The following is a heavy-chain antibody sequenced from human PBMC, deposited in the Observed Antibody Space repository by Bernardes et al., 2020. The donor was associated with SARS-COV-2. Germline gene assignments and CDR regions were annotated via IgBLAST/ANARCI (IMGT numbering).Heavy chain of an antibody. CDR3: AKGRFQLTH. CDR2: LSNGAGNT. Sequence: GGSLRLSCTASGFSFSSFGMSWVRQAPGRGLEWVSTLSNGAGNTYYADSVRGRFTVSRDISSDTLILEMNSLRVEDTAVYFCAKGRFQLTHWGQGTLVTVSS. J-gene: IGHJ4*02. V-gene: IGHV3-23*01. CDR1: GFSFSSFG. D-gene: IGHD3-3*01.